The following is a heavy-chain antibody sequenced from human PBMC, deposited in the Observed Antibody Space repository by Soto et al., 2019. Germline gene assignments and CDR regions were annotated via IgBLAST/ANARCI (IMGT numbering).Heavy chain of an antibody. CDR1: GYTLTELS. Sequence: ASVKVSCKVSGYTLTELSMHWVRQAPGKGLEWMGGFDPEDGETIYAQKFQGRVTMTEDTSTDTAYMELSSLRSEDTAMYYCATNPGYYGSGSYVAFDIWGQGTMVTVSS. J-gene: IGHJ3*02. D-gene: IGHD3-10*01. CDR2: FDPEDGET. V-gene: IGHV1-24*01. CDR3: ATNPGYYGSGSYVAFDI.